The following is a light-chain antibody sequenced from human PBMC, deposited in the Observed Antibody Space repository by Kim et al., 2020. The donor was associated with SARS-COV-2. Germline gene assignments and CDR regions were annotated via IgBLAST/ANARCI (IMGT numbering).Light chain of an antibody. Sequence: QSALTQPASVSGSPGQSITISCTGTSSDIVGYRFVSWYQRHPGKAPKLIIYDVTKRPSGVSNRFSGSKSGNTASLTISGLQAEDEAEYYCSSYRGSTVLFFGGGTKL. J-gene: IGLJ2*01. CDR1: SSDIVGYRF. CDR3: SSYRGSTVLF. CDR2: DVT. V-gene: IGLV2-14*03.